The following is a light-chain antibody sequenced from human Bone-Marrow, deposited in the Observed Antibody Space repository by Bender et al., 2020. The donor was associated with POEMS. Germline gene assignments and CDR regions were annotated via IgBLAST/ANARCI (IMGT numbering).Light chain of an antibody. CDR1: SSDIGTYNR. V-gene: IGLV2-23*01. Sequence: QSVLTQPASVSGSPGQSITISCTGTSSDIGTYNRVSWHQQHPGKAPKVMIYDVTKRPSGVSNRFSGSKSGNTASLTISGLQAEDEADYYCCSYARNDTLQFVFGTGTKVTVL. CDR2: DVT. J-gene: IGLJ1*01. CDR3: CSYARNDTLQFV.